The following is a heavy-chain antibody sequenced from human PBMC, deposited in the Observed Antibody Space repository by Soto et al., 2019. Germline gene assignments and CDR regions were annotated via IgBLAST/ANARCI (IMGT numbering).Heavy chain of an antibody. CDR1: GGSVSNGAHY. D-gene: IGHD2-2*01. V-gene: IGHV4-31*03. J-gene: IGHJ4*02. Sequence: QVQLQESGPGLVKPSQTLSLTCSVSGGSVSNGAHYWSWIRQRPGKGLEWIGYIYCSGDTQYNPSLKSRLTISVDTSKDQFSLKLTSVTAADAAVYYCARVDSASWLDYWGQGTLVTVSS. CDR3: ARVDSASWLDY. CDR2: IYCSGDT.